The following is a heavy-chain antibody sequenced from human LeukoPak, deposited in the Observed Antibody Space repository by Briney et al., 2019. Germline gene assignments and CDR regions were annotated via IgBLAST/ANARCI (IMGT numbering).Heavy chain of an antibody. V-gene: IGHV3-30*04. D-gene: IGHD2-2*02. CDR3: ARGYCTSSSCYNDY. J-gene: IGHJ4*02. Sequence: GRSLRLSCVTSGFTFSSYAFHWVRQAPGKGLEWVATVSFDVNNKYYADSVRGRFTISRDNSKNTLYLQMNSLGAEDTAVYSCARGYCTSSSCYNDYWGQGTLVTVSS. CDR2: VSFDVNNK. CDR1: GFTFSSYA.